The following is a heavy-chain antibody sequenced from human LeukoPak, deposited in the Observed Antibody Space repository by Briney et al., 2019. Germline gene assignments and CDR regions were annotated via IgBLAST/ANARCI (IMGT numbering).Heavy chain of an antibody. J-gene: IGHJ4*02. CDR3: ARVGTTGATADN. V-gene: IGHV1-46*01. CDR1: GYIFTTYY. D-gene: IGHD4-11*01. CDR2: INPRGGST. Sequence: ASVKVSCKASGYIFTTYYMHWLRQAPGQGPEWMGIINPRGGSTDYAQKFQGRVTMTSDTSTSTVYMELKSLRSEGTAVYFCARVGTTGATADNWGQGTLVTVSS.